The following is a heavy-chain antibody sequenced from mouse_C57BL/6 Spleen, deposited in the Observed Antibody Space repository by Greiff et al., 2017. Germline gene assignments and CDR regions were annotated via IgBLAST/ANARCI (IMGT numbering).Heavy chain of an antibody. CDR1: GYAFSSSW. D-gene: IGHD4-1*01. Sequence: VQLQQSGPELVKPGASVKISCKASGYAFSSSWMNWVKQRPGKGLEWIGRIYPGDGDTNYNGKFKGKATLTADKSSSTAYMQLSSLTSEDSAVYFCARREANWDPFAYWGQGTLVTVSA. J-gene: IGHJ3*01. V-gene: IGHV1-82*01. CDR2: IYPGDGDT. CDR3: ARREANWDPFAY.